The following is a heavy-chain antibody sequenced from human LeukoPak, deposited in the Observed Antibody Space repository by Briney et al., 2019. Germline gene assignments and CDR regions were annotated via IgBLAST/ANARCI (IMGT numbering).Heavy chain of an antibody. V-gene: IGHV1-3*01. CDR2: INAGNGNT. CDR1: GYTFTSYA. D-gene: IGHD7-27*01. Sequence: ASVKVSCKASGYTFTSYAMHWVRQAPGQRLEWMGWINAGNGNTKYSQKFQGRVTMTRNTSISTAYMELSSLRSEDTAVYYCVGGAPNWGFDYWGQGTLVTVSS. J-gene: IGHJ4*02. CDR3: VGGAPNWGFDY.